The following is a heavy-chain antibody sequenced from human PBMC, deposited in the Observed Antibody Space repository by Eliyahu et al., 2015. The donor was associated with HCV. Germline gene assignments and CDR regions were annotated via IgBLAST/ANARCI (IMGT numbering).Heavy chain of an antibody. CDR3: ASLRPDYGDYDIELLDKYNWFDP. J-gene: IGHJ5*02. CDR1: GGSFSXNY. V-gene: IGHV4-34*01. Sequence: QVQLQQWGAGLLKPSETLSLTCAVYGGSFSXNYWTXXRQPPGKGLEWIGEINHSGSTNYNPSLKSRVTISVDTSKNQFSLKLSSVTAADTAVYYCASLRPDYGDYDIELLDKYNWFDPWGQGTLVTVSS. D-gene: IGHD4-17*01. CDR2: INHSGST.